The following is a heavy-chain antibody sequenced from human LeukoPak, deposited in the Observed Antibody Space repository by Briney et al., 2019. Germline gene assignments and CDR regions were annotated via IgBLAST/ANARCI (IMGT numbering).Heavy chain of an antibody. V-gene: IGHV3-48*03. CDR2: ISSSGSTI. D-gene: IGHD1-26*01. CDR1: GFPFSSYE. CDR3: AKDRPPGGSGSRYFDY. Sequence: GSLKLSCAASGFPFSSYEMNWVRPAPGKGLEWVSYISSSGSTIYYADSAKGRFTISRDNAKNSLYLQINRLRAEDTAVYYCAKDRPPGGSGSRYFDYWGQGTLVTVSS. J-gene: IGHJ4*02.